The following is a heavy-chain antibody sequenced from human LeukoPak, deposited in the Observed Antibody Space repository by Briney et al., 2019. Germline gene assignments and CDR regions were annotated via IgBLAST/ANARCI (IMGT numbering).Heavy chain of an antibody. J-gene: IGHJ4*02. CDR2: INTNTGNP. CDR1: GYTFTGYY. V-gene: IGHV7-4-1*02. D-gene: IGHD3-10*01. Sequence: GASVKVSCKASGYTFTGYYMHWVRQAPGQGLEWMGWINTNTGNPTYAQGFTGRFVFSLDTSVSTAYLQISSLKAEDTAVYYCARGPHYYGSGSQSDYWGQGTLVTVSS. CDR3: ARGPHYYGSGSQSDY.